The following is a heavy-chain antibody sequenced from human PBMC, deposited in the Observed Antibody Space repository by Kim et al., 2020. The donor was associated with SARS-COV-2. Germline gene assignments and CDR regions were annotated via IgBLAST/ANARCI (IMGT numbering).Heavy chain of an antibody. Sequence: SETLSLTCTVSGGSISSGGYYWSWIRQHPGKGLEWIGYIYSSGSTYSTPSLKSRVTIQVATSKNQFSLKLSPVTAADTPVYNVARMEVGPGGYFSAYWG. V-gene: IGHV4-31*03. D-gene: IGHD3-10*01. CDR2: IYSSGST. J-gene: IGHJ4*01. CDR3: ARMEVGPGGYFSAY. CDR1: GGSISSGGYY.